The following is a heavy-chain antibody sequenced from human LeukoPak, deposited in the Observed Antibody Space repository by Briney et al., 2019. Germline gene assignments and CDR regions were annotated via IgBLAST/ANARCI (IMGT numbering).Heavy chain of an antibody. D-gene: IGHD3-10*01. CDR3: ARGPLVGDERLEY. J-gene: IGHJ4*02. CDR1: RFTFSSYT. Sequence: GGSLRLSCVVSRFTFSSYTFNWVRQGPGKGLEWVAYISTTSNIIYYADSVKGRFTISRDNAKNSLYLHMNSLRPEDTAVYYCARGPLVGDERLEYWGRGTLVTASS. V-gene: IGHV3-48*01. CDR2: ISTTSNII.